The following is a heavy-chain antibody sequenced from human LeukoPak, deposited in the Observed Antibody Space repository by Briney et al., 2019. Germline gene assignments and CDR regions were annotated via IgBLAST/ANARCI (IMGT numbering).Heavy chain of an antibody. CDR3: ARDGSARSLGN. D-gene: IGHD6-6*01. CDR2: IDNGGST. CDR1: GFTVSNNY. J-gene: IGHJ4*02. V-gene: IGHV3-53*01. Sequence: GGSLRLSCAASGFTVSNNYMRWVRQAPGKGLEWVSVIDNGGSTYYADSVKGRFTISRDNSKNTLYLQMNSLRAEDTAVYYCARDGSARSLGNWGQGTLVSVSS.